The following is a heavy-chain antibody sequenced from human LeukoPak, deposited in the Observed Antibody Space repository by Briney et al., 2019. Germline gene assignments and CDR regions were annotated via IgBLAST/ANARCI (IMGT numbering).Heavy chain of an antibody. D-gene: IGHD5-18*01. J-gene: IGHJ4*02. CDR2: IYYSAST. CDR1: GFTFSSYA. V-gene: IGHV4-59*01. Sequence: PGGSLRLSCAASGFTFSSYAMSWIRQPPGKGLEWIGYIYYSASTNYNPSLKSRVTISVDTSNNQFSLKLSSVTAADTAVYYCARGSRGYSYGWGQGTLVTVSS. CDR3: ARGSRGYSYG.